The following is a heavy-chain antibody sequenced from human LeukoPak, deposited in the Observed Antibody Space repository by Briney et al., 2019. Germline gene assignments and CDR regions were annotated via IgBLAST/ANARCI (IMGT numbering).Heavy chain of an antibody. CDR3: ARDLIVVGTDAFDI. J-gene: IGHJ3*02. Sequence: PSQTLSLTCTVSGGSISSGGYYWSWIRQHPGEGLEWIGYIYYSGSTYYNPSLKSRVTISVDTSKNQFSLKLSSVTAADMAVYYCARDLIVVGTDAFDIWGQGTMVTVSS. D-gene: IGHD2-15*01. V-gene: IGHV4-31*03. CDR2: IYYSGST. CDR1: GGSISSGGYY.